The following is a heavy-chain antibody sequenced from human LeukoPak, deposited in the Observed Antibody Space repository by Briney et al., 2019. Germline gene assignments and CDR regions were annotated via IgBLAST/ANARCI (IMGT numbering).Heavy chain of an antibody. D-gene: IGHD2-15*01. CDR1: GFTFSSYA. CDR3: AKDPSSTAATALYYYYYGMDV. CDR2: ISGSGGST. Sequence: GGSLRLSCAASGFTFSSYAMSWVRQAPGKGLEWVSTISGSGGSTYYADSVKGRFTISRDNSKNTLYLQMNSLRAEDTAVYYCAKDPSSTAATALYYYYYGMDVWGQGTTVTVSS. J-gene: IGHJ6*02. V-gene: IGHV3-23*01.